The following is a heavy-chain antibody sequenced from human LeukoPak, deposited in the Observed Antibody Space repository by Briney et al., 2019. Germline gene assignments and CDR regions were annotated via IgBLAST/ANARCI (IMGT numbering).Heavy chain of an antibody. D-gene: IGHD6-6*01. CDR1: VGSISGSTYY. CDR3: ARFDSSSSLDY. J-gene: IGHJ4*02. Sequence: SETLSLTCTVSVGSISGSTYYWGWVRQPPGKGLEWIGSIYSGGSAYYKPSLKSRVTISVDTSKNQFSLKLSSVTAADTAVYYCARFDSSSSLDYWGQGTLVTVSS. CDR2: IYSGGSA. V-gene: IGHV4-39*07.